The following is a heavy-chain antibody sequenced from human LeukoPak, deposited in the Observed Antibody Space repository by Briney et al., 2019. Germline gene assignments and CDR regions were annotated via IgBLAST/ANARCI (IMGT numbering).Heavy chain of an antibody. D-gene: IGHD2-21*02. V-gene: IGHV4-34*01. CDR3: ARGRTAGY. J-gene: IGHJ4*02. Sequence: PSETLSLTCAVYGGSFSGYYWSWIRQPPGKGLEWIGEINRSGSTNYNPSLKSRATISVDTSKNQFSLKLSSVTAADTAVYYCARGRTAGYWGQGTLVTVSS. CDR2: INRSGST. CDR1: GGSFSGYY.